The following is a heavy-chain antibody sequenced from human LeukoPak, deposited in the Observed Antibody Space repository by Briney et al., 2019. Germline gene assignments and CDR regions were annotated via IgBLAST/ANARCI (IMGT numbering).Heavy chain of an antibody. J-gene: IGHJ4*02. CDR1: GASITSFY. CDR3: ARTAGDWNYGSGSYSH. Sequence: PSETLSLTCTVSGASITSFYWSWIRQPPGKGLEWIGYIYNSGSTNYNPSLKSRVAISVDTSKNQFSLKLSSVTAADTAVYYCARTAGDWNYGSGSYSHWGQGTLVTVSS. D-gene: IGHD3-10*01. CDR2: IYNSGST. V-gene: IGHV4-59*12.